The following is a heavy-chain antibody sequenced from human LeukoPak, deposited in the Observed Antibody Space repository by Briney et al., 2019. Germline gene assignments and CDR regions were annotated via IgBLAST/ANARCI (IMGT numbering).Heavy chain of an antibody. CDR2: ISSSGTT. V-gene: IGHV4-4*08. CDR1: GGSFSGYY. D-gene: IGHD4-17*01. J-gene: IGHJ4*02. Sequence: SETLSLTCAVYGGSFSGYYWSWIRQPPGKGLEWIGYISSSGTTNYNASLTSRVTISVDKSKNQFSLKVNSVTSADTAVYYCARADNRDYTVDFWGQGTLVAVSS. CDR3: ARADNRDYTVDF.